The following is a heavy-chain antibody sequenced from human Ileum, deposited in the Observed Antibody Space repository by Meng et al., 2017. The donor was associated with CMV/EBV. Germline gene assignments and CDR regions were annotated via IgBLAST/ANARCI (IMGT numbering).Heavy chain of an antibody. CDR1: GFTFSSYS. CDR2: ISSSSSYI. CDR3: AREPTQTGYYSYYYYGMDV. V-gene: IGHV3-21*01. Sequence: GESLKISCAASGFTFSSYSMNWVRQAPGKGLEWVSSISSSSSYIYYADSVKGRFTISRDNAKNSLYLQMNSLRAEDTAVYYCAREPTQTGYYSYYYYGMDVWGQGTTVTVSS. J-gene: IGHJ6*02. D-gene: IGHD3-9*01.